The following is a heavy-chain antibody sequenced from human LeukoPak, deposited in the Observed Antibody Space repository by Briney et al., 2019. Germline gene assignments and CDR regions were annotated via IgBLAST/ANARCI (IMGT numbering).Heavy chain of an antibody. CDR2: ILQDASDT. D-gene: IGHD5-24*01. CDR1: GFTFSSYW. V-gene: IGHV3-7*01. J-gene: IGHJ4*02. Sequence: GGSLRLSCAASGFTFSSYWMSWVRQAPGKGLEWVASILQDASDTYYVDSVKGRFTISRDSAKNSVYLQMNYLRAEDSAVYYCVPARWLQLPSYWGQGTLVTVSS. CDR3: VPARWLQLPSY.